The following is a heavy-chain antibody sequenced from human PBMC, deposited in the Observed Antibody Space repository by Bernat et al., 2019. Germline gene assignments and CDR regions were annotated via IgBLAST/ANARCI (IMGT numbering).Heavy chain of an antibody. CDR3: AKVSVGSPNQTQQLYWYFDL. J-gene: IGHJ2*01. V-gene: IGHV3-23*04. CDR1: GFTLSSYA. CDR2: ISGSGGST. D-gene: IGHD6-13*01. Sequence: EVQLVESGGGLVQPGGSLRLSCAASGFTLSSYAMSWVRQAPGKGLEWVSAISGSGGSTYYAGSVKGRFTISRDNSKNTLYLQMNSLRAEDTAVYYCAKVSVGSPNQTQQLYWYFDLWGRGTLVTVSS.